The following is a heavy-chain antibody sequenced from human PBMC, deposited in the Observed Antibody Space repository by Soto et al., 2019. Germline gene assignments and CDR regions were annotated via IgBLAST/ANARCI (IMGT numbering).Heavy chain of an antibody. CDR3: ARDVTHNWFDS. J-gene: IGHJ5*01. D-gene: IGHD5-18*01. CDR1: RGAFGDYW. CDR2: INRDANDI. Sequence: EVQLVESGGGLVQPGGSLRLSCEASRGAFGDYWTHCVRQAPGKGLVWVSRINRDANDIIYADSVKGRFTASRDNAKNVVFLQMNSLRVGDTAVYYCARDVTHNWFDSWCQGTLVTASS. V-gene: IGHV3-74*01.